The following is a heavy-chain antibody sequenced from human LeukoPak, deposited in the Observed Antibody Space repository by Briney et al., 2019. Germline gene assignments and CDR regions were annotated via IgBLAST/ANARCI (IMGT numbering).Heavy chain of an antibody. CDR2: ITSRGEST. J-gene: IGHJ4*02. Sequence: GGSLRLSCAASGFTFSIYAMGWVRQAPGKGLQWVSSITSRGESTWYVDSVKGRFTITRDNSENTLYLQMHSLRAEDTAVYYCARDRPNYYGSDGHYYRRDGDYWGRGTLVSVSS. V-gene: IGHV3-23*01. CDR1: GFTFSIYA. D-gene: IGHD3-22*01. CDR3: ARDRPNYYGSDGHYYRRDGDY.